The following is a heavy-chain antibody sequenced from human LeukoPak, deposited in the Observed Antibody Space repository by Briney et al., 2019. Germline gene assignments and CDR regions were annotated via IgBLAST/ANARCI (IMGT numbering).Heavy chain of an antibody. CDR3: ARVTDGQGWFDP. Sequence: GSSVKVSCKASGGTFSSYAISWMRQAPGQGLEWMGGIIPIFGTANYAQKFQGRVTITTDESTSTAYMELSSLRSEDTAVYYCARVTDGQGWFDPWGQGTLVTVSS. CDR2: IIPIFGTA. V-gene: IGHV1-69*05. CDR1: GGTFSSYA. J-gene: IGHJ5*02.